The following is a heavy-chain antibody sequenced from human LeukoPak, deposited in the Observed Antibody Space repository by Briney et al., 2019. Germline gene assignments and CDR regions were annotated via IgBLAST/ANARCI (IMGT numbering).Heavy chain of an antibody. Sequence: GGSLKLSCAGSRFNFSDFWMSGVRQAPGKGLEWVANIKNDGSEQYYVDSVKGRFTISRDNAKSSLFLQMHSLRAEDTAVYYCRVGHYSDYWGQGTLVTVSS. V-gene: IGHV3-7*01. CDR2: IKNDGSEQ. CDR1: RFNFSDFW. D-gene: IGHD2-15*01. J-gene: IGHJ4*02. CDR3: RVGHYSDY.